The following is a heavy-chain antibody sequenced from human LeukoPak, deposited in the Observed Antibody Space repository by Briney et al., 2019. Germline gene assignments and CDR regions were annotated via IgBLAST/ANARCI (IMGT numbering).Heavy chain of an antibody. CDR3: ARGAYRDYAY. V-gene: IGHV4-59*01. D-gene: IGHD4-17*01. CDR2: IYYSGST. Sequence: LETLSLTCTVSGGSISSYYWRWIRQPPGKGLEWIGYIYYSGSTNYNPSLKSRVTISVDTSKNQFSLKLSSVTAADTAVYYCARGAYRDYAYWGQGTLVTVSS. CDR1: GGSISSYY. J-gene: IGHJ4*02.